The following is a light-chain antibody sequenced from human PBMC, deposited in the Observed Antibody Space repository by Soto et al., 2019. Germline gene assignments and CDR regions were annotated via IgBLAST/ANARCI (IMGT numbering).Light chain of an antibody. V-gene: IGKV1-27*01. CDR3: QKYNSAPQT. Sequence: DIQMTQSTSTLSASVGDRVTITCRASQGISYYLAWYQQKPGKVPKLLIYAASTLQSGVPSRFSGSGSGTDFTLTISSLQPEDVATYYCQKYNSAPQTFGQGTKVDIK. J-gene: IGKJ1*01. CDR1: QGISYY. CDR2: AAS.